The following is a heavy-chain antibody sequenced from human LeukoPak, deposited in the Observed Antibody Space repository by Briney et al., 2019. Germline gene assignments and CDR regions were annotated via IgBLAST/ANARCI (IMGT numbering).Heavy chain of an antibody. V-gene: IGHV4-59*01. Sequence: SETLSLTCTVSGGSISSYYWSWIRQPPGKGLEWIGYIYYSGSTNYNPSLKSRVTISVDTSKNQFSLKLSSVTAADTAVYYCARGQYYDFWSGYYLSNWFDPWGQGTLVTVSS. CDR3: ARGQYYDFWSGYYLSNWFDP. J-gene: IGHJ5*02. D-gene: IGHD3-3*01. CDR2: IYYSGST. CDR1: GGSISSYY.